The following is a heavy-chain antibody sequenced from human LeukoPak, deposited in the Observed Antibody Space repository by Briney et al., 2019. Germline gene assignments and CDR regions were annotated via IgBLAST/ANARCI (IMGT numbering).Heavy chain of an antibody. CDR2: ISGSGGST. Sequence: PGGSLRLSCAASGFTFSSYAMSWVRQAPGKGLEWVSGISGSGGSTYYADSVKGRFTISRDNSKSTLYLQMNSLRAEDTAVYYCAKGIVPAAISNSDYWGQGTLVTVSS. J-gene: IGHJ4*02. CDR1: GFTFSSYA. D-gene: IGHD2-2*01. V-gene: IGHV3-23*01. CDR3: AKGIVPAAISNSDY.